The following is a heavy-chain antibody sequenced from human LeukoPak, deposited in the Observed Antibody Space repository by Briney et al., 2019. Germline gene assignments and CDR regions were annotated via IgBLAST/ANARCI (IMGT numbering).Heavy chain of an antibody. J-gene: IGHJ4*02. V-gene: IGHV3-30*02. CDR3: ANPRGAGTRDY. Sequence: GGSLRLSCAASGFTFSSYGMHWVRQAPGKGLEWVAFIRYDGGNKYYADSVKGRFTISRDNSKNTLYLQMNSLRAEDTAVYYCANPRGAGTRDYWGQGTLVTVSS. D-gene: IGHD6-19*01. CDR1: GFTFSSYG. CDR2: IRYDGGNK.